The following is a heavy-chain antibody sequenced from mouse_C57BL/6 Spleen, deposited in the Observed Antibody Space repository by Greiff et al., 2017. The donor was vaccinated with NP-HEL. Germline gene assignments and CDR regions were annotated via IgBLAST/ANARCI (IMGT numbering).Heavy chain of an antibody. CDR2: ISNGGGST. Sequence: EVQLVESGGGLVQPGGSLKLSCAASGFTFSDYYMYWVRQTPEKRLEWVAYISNGGGSTYYPDTVQGRFTISRDNAKNTLYLQMSRLKSEDTAMYYCARRSGYYWYFDVWGTGTTVTVSS. CDR3: ARRSGYYWYFDV. CDR1: GFTFSDYY. V-gene: IGHV5-12*01. D-gene: IGHD1-3*01. J-gene: IGHJ1*03.